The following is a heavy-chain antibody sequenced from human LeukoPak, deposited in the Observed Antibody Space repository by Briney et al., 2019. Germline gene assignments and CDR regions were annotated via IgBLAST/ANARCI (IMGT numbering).Heavy chain of an antibody. V-gene: IGHV1-69*05. J-gene: IGHJ6*03. CDR1: GGTFSSYA. Sequence: SVNVSCKASGGTFSSYAISWVRQAPGQGLEWMGGIIPIFGTANYAQKFQGRVTITTDESTSTAHMELSRLRSEDTAVYYCARDRLMVRGVMNMDVWGKGTTVTVSS. CDR3: ARDRLMVRGVMNMDV. D-gene: IGHD3-10*01. CDR2: IIPIFGTA.